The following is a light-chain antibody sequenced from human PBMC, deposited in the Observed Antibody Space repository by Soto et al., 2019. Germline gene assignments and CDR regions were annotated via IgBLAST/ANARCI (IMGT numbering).Light chain of an antibody. J-gene: IGLJ3*02. V-gene: IGLV1-44*01. Sequence: QSVLTQPPSASGTPGQRVTISCSGSSSNIGSNTVNWYQQLPGTAPKLLIYSNNQRPSGVPDRFSGSKSGTSASLAISGLQSEDDADDYCAAWDDSLNGWVFGGGTKLTVL. CDR2: SNN. CDR3: AAWDDSLNGWV. CDR1: SSNIGSNT.